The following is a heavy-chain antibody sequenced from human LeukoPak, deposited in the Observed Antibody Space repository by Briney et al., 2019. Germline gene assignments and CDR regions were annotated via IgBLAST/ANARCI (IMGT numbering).Heavy chain of an antibody. CDR2: INTDGTVT. D-gene: IGHD6-19*01. CDR1: GFTFSKYW. Sequence: GGTLRLSCAASGFTFSKYWMLWVRQAPGKGLESGSRINTDGTVTTYADSVKGRFTVSRDNADNTMFLQMNSVRDEDTAVYYCATKQWLAPPPDSWGQGTPVTVSS. CDR3: ATKQWLAPPPDS. V-gene: IGHV3-74*01. J-gene: IGHJ4*02.